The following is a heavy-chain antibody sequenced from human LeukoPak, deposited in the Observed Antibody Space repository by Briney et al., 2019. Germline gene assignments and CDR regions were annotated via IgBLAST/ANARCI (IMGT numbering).Heavy chain of an antibody. CDR1: GFTFSSYA. D-gene: IGHD2-2*01. J-gene: IGHJ4*02. CDR2: ISGSGGST. Sequence: GGSLRLSCAASGFTFSSYAMSWVRQAPGKGLEWVSAISGSGGSTYYADSVKGRFTISRDNSKNTLYLQMNSLRAEDTAVYYCAKATRALGYCSSTSCSYFDYWGQGTLVTVSS. CDR3: AKATRALGYCSSTSCSYFDY. V-gene: IGHV3-23*01.